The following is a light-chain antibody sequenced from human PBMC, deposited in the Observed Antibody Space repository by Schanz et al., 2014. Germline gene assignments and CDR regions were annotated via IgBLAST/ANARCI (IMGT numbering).Light chain of an antibody. V-gene: IGLV2-14*03. CDR2: DVS. Sequence: QSALTQPASVSGSPGQSINISCTGTSSDVGGYNSVSWYQQHPGKAPKLMIYDVSDRPSGVSNRFSGSKSGNTASLTISGLLAEDEADYYCSSYRSSNTVVFGGGTKLTVL. CDR3: SSYRSSNTVV. J-gene: IGLJ2*01. CDR1: SSDVGGYNS.